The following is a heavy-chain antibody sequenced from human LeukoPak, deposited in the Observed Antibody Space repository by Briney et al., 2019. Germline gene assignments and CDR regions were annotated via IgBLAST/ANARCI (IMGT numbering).Heavy chain of an antibody. Sequence: GESLKISCKGSGYSFTSYWIGWVRQMPGKGLEWMGIIYPGDSDTRYSPSFQGQVTISADKSISTAYLQWSSLKASDTAMYYCARQSAKSSSWYGQGYYFDCWGQGTLVTVSS. CDR3: ARQSAKSSSWYGQGYYFDC. J-gene: IGHJ4*02. D-gene: IGHD6-13*01. V-gene: IGHV5-51*01. CDR1: GYSFTSYW. CDR2: IYPGDSDT.